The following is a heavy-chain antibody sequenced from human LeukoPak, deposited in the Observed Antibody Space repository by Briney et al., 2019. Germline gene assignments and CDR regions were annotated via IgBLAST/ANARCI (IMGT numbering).Heavy chain of an antibody. Sequence: KPSETLSLTCTVSGDSIRSYYWSWIRQPPGKGLEWIGNIHYSGSTIYNPSLKSRVTISVDTSKNQFSLRVTSLTAADTAVYYCARLGALHDAFDVWGQGTLVTVSS. CDR3: ARLGALHDAFDV. CDR2: IHYSGST. V-gene: IGHV4-59*12. D-gene: IGHD3-16*01. CDR1: GDSIRSYY. J-gene: IGHJ3*01.